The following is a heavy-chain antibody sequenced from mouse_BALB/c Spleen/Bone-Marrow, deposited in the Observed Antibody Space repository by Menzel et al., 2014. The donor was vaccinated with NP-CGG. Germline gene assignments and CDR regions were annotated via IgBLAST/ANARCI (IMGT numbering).Heavy chain of an antibody. D-gene: IGHD1-1*01. J-gene: IGHJ3*01. CDR2: INPGSSTI. CDR3: ARLSYYGRFAY. V-gene: IGHV4-1*02. CDR1: GFDFSRYW. Sequence: DVKLVESGGGLVQPGGSLKLSCAASGFDFSRYWMSWVRQAPGKGLEWIGEINPGSSTINYTPSLKDKFIISRDNAKNTLYLQMSKVRSEDTALYYCARLSYYGRFAYWGQGALVTVSA.